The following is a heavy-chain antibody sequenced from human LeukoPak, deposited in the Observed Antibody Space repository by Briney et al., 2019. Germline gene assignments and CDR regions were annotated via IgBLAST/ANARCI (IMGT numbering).Heavy chain of an antibody. D-gene: IGHD4-11*01. CDR1: GFTFSPYA. V-gene: IGHV3-30*04. Sequence: GRSLRLSCVASGFTFSPYAMHWVRQAPGKGLEWVAAISYDGSYKHYADSVKGRFTISRDNSKNTLYLQMNSLGAEDTAVYYCARGTTVTWKPVDFWGQGTLVTVSS. CDR2: ISYDGSYK. CDR3: ARGTTVTWKPVDF. J-gene: IGHJ4*02.